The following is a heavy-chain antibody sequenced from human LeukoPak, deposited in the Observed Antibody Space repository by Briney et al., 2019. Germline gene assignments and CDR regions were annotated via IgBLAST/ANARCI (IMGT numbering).Heavy chain of an antibody. CDR2: IKPSDGST. CDR3: ARLDYSKFDY. J-gene: IGHJ4*02. Sequence: ASVKVSCKASGYTFTGYYMHWVRQAPGQGLEWMGVIKPSDGSTIYAQKFQGRVTMTSDTSTTTVYMEVSSLRSDDTAVYYCARLDYSKFDYWGQGILVTVSS. CDR1: GYTFTGYY. D-gene: IGHD4-4*01. V-gene: IGHV1-46*01.